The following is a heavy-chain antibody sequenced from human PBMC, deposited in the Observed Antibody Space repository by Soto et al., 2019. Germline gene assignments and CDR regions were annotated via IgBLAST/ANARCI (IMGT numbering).Heavy chain of an antibody. CDR2: IIPILGTA. CDR3: ARVEGPLQLWTEGFDY. V-gene: IGHV1-69*12. D-gene: IGHD5-18*01. CDR1: GGTFSSYA. J-gene: IGHJ4*02. Sequence: QVQLVQSGAEVKKPGSSVKVSCKASGGTFSSYAISWVRRAPGQGLEWMGGIIPILGTANYAQKFQGRVTITADESTSTAYMELSSLRSEDTAVYYCARVEGPLQLWTEGFDYWGQGTLVTVSS.